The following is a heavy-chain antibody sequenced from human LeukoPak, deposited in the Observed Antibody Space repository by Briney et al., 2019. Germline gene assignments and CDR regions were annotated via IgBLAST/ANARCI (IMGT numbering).Heavy chain of an antibody. CDR1: GFTFDDYA. Sequence: EGSLRLSCAASGFTFDDYAMHWVRQAPGKGLEWVSLISGDGGSTYYADSVKGRFTISRDNSKNSLYLQMNSLRTEDTALYYCAKDVNDILTGYPYYWGQGTLVTVSS. D-gene: IGHD3-9*01. CDR2: ISGDGGST. J-gene: IGHJ4*02. V-gene: IGHV3-43*02. CDR3: AKDVNDILTGYPYY.